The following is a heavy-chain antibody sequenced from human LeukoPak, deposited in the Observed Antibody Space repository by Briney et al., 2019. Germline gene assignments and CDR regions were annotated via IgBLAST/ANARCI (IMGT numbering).Heavy chain of an antibody. CDR3: ARGGGLGYYYYYMDV. CDR2: IYYSGST. CDR1: GGSISSGYY. D-gene: IGHD3/OR15-3a*01. V-gene: IGHV4-61*01. Sequence: SETLSLTCTVSGGSISSGYYWGWIRQPPGKGLEWIGYIYYSGSTNYNPSLKSRVTISVDTSKNQVSLKLSSVTAADTAVYYCARGGGLGYYYYYMDVWGKGTTVTVSS. J-gene: IGHJ6*03.